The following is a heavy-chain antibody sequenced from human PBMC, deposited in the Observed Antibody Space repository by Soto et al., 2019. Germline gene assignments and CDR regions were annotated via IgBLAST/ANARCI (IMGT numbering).Heavy chain of an antibody. D-gene: IGHD6-13*01. V-gene: IGHV3-23*01. CDR1: GFTFISYT. CDR2: ISGSGGST. J-gene: IGHJ4*02. Sequence: PGGSLRLSCAASGFTFISYTMSWVRQAPGKGLEWVSAISGSGGSTYYADSVKGRFTISRDNSKNTLYLQMNSLRAEDTAVYYCAKRRRVAAAGTLGHYFDYWGQGTLVTVSS. CDR3: AKRRRVAAAGTLGHYFDY.